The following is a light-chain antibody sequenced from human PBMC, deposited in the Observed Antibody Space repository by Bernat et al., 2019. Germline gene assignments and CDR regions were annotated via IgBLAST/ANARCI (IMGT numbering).Light chain of an antibody. CDR3: CSFATSITYV. CDR2: EVT. CDR1: SSDVGSYNH. J-gene: IGLJ1*01. Sequence: QSALTQPASVSGSPGQSITISCTGTSSDVGSYNHVSWYQQHPGKATKLMIYEVTKRPSGVSDRFSGSKSGDTASLTISGLQAEDEADYYCCSFATSITYVFGTGTKVTVL. V-gene: IGLV2-23*02.